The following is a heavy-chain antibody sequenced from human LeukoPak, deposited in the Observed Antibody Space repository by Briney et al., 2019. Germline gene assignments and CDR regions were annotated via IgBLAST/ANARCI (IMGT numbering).Heavy chain of an antibody. D-gene: IGHD4-17*01. J-gene: IGHJ4*02. V-gene: IGHV1-69*04. CDR1: GGTFSSYA. CDR2: IIPILGIA. CDR3: ARDAPEYGDYVGFDY. Sequence: SVQVSCKASGGTFSSYAISWVRQAPGQGLEWMGRIIPILGIANYAQKFQGRVTITADKSTSTAYMELSGLRSEDTAVYYCARDAPEYGDYVGFDYWGQGTLVTVSS.